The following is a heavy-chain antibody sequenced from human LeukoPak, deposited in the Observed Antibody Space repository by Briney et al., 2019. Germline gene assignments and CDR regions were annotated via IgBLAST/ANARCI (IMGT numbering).Heavy chain of an antibody. J-gene: IGHJ4*02. D-gene: IGHD3-22*01. V-gene: IGHV1-24*01. Sequence: ASVKVSCKASGYTLTELSMHWVRQAPGKGLEWMGGFDPEDGETIYAQKFQGRVTMTEDTSTDTAYMELSSLRSEDTAVYYCATERGSSGYPDYWGQGTLVTVSS. CDR3: ATERGSSGYPDY. CDR1: GYTLTELS. CDR2: FDPEDGET.